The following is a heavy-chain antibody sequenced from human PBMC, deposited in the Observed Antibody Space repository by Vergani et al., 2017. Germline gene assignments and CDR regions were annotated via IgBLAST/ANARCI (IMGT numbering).Heavy chain of an antibody. D-gene: IGHD6-13*01. Sequence: EVQLLESGGGLVQPGGSLRLSCAASGFTFSSYAMSWVRQAPGKGLEWVSAISGSGGSTYYADSVKGRFTISRYNAKNSLYLQMNSLRAEDTAVYYCARDLFSSSSWYLQGAFDIWGQGTMVTVSS. CDR2: ISGSGGST. CDR1: GFTFSSYA. CDR3: ARDLFSSSSWYLQGAFDI. V-gene: IGHV3-23*01. J-gene: IGHJ3*02.